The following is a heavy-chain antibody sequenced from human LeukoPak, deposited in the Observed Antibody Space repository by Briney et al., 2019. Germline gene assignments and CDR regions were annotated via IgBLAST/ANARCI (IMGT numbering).Heavy chain of an antibody. CDR1: GFSLTTSGVA. CDR3: AHSLYDYVWGSYRPFDY. D-gene: IGHD3-16*02. Sequence: SGPTLVKPTQTLTLTCTFSGFSLTTSGVAVDWIRQPPGEALDWLALIYWNDANRYSPSLKSRLTISNDTSKNQVVLTMTNMDPVDTATYYCAHSLYDYVWGSYRPFDYWGQGTLVTLSS. V-gene: IGHV2-5*01. CDR2: IYWNDAN. J-gene: IGHJ4*02.